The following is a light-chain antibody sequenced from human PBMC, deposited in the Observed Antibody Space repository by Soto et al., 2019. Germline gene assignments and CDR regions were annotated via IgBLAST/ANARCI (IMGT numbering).Light chain of an antibody. CDR1: SSNVGSNY. CDR2: RNN. V-gene: IGLV1-47*01. Sequence: QSVLTQPPSASGTPGQRVTISCSGSSSNVGSNYVYWYQQLPGTAPKLLIYRNNQRPSGVPDRFSGSQSGTPATLGISGLRSEDEAVYYCAAWDDSLSVVVFGGGTKLTVL. J-gene: IGLJ2*01. CDR3: AAWDDSLSVVV.